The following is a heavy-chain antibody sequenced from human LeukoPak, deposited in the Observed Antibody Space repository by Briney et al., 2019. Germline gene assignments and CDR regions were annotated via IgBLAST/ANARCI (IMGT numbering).Heavy chain of an antibody. V-gene: IGHV3-30*03. Sequence: TGRSLRLSCAASGLTFSSYGMHWVRQAPGKGLEWVAVIACDGSSKYYADSVKGRFTISRDNSKNALYLQMNSLRAEDTAVYYCASSNGWYLDYWGQGTLVTVSS. D-gene: IGHD6-19*01. CDR1: GLTFSSYG. CDR2: IACDGSSK. J-gene: IGHJ4*02. CDR3: ASSNGWYLDY.